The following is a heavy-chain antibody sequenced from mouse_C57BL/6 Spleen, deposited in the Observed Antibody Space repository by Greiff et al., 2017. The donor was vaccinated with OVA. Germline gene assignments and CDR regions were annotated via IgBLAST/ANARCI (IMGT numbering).Heavy chain of an antibody. Sequence: EVQLQQSGPELVKPGASVKMSCKASGYTFTDYNMHWVKQSHGKSLEWIGYINPNNGGTSYNQKFKGKATLTVNKSSSTAYMELRSLTSEDSAVYYCANYYGNFYYYAMDYWGQGTSVTVSS. CDR2: INPNNGGT. D-gene: IGHD2-1*01. V-gene: IGHV1-22*01. CDR1: GYTFTDYN. J-gene: IGHJ4*01. CDR3: ANYYGNFYYYAMDY.